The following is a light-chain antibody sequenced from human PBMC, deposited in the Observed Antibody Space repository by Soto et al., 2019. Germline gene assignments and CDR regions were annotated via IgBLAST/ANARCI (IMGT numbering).Light chain of an antibody. CDR3: QQADSFPLT. J-gene: IGKJ4*01. CDR2: AAS. CDR1: QSIYKW. V-gene: IGKV1-12*01. Sequence: DIQLTQSPSSVSASIGDGVTISCRASQSIYKWLVWYQQKPGKAPKLLIYAASSLQSGVPSRFSGSGYGTEFTLTISSLQPEDSATYYCQQADSFPLTFGGGTEVAI.